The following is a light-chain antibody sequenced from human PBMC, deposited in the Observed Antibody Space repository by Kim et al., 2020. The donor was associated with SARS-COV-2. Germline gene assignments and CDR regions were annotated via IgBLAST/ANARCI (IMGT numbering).Light chain of an antibody. CDR3: QQYDNSWT. CDR2: KAS. Sequence: SACEGDRITITCRASQNINTWLAWYQKRPGKAPKLLFYKASTLDRGVPSRFRGSGSGTDFTLTISRLQPDDFATYFCQQYDNSWTFGQGTKVDI. J-gene: IGKJ1*01. CDR1: QNINTW. V-gene: IGKV1-5*03.